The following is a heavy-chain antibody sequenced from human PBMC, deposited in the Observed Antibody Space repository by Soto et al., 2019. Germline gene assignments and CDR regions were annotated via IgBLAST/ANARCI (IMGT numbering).Heavy chain of an antibody. CDR3: AKATNSLNVWSFDC. Sequence: GGSLRLSCAASGFTFSSYGMHWVRQAPGKGLEWVSTVSGTGSNTYYADSVKGRFTISRDNSKNTLYLQMNSLRAEDTAMYYCAKATNSLNVWSFDCWGRGTLVTVSS. CDR1: GFTFSSYG. D-gene: IGHD1-1*01. J-gene: IGHJ4*02. V-gene: IGHV3-23*01. CDR2: VSGTGSNT.